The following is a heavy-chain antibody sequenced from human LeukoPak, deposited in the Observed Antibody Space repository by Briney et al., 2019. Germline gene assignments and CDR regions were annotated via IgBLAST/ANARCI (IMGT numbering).Heavy chain of an antibody. V-gene: IGHV3-11*04. CDR3: ARDRSVGITMVRGVPV. Sequence: GGSLRLSCAASGFTFSDYYMSWIRQAPGKGLEWVSYISSSGSTIYYADSVKGRFTISRDNAKNSLYLQMNSLRAEDTAVYYCARDRSVGITMVRGVPVWGKGTTVTVSS. CDR2: ISSSGSTI. D-gene: IGHD3-10*01. J-gene: IGHJ6*04. CDR1: GFTFSDYY.